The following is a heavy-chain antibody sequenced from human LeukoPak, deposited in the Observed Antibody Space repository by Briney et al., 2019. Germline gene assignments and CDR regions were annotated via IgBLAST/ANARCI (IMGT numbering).Heavy chain of an antibody. D-gene: IGHD6-19*01. Sequence: ASVKVSCKASGYTFTSYGISWVRQAPGQGLEWMGWISAYNGNTNYAQKLQGRVTMTTDTSTSTAYMELRSLRSDDTAVYYCARLARAVAAAAVTPFFDYWGQGTLVTVSS. CDR3: ARLARAVAAAAVTPFFDY. J-gene: IGHJ4*02. CDR2: ISAYNGNT. CDR1: GYTFTSYG. V-gene: IGHV1-18*01.